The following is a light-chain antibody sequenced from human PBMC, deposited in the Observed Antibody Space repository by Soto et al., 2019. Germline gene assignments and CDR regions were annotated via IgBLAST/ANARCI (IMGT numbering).Light chain of an antibody. V-gene: IGLV4-69*01. Sequence: QPVLTQSPSASASLGASVKLTCTLSSGHSSCAIAWHQQQPEKGPRYLMKLNSDGSHSKGDGIPDRFSGSSSGAERYLTISSLQSEDEADYYCQTWGTGPWVFGGGTKLPVL. CDR3: QTWGTGPWV. CDR2: LNSDGSH. CDR1: SGHSSCA. J-gene: IGLJ3*02.